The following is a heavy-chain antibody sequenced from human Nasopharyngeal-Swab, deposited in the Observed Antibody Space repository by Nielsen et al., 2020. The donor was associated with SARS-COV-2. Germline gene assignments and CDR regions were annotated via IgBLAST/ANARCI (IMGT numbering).Heavy chain of an antibody. J-gene: IGHJ5*02. Sequence: SVKVSCKASGGTFSSYAISWVRQAPGQGLEWRGGIIPIFGTANYAQKFKGRVTITADESTSTAYMELSSLRSEDTAVYYCARIYDSSGYNWFDPWCQGTLVTVSS. CDR1: GGTFSSYA. CDR3: ARIYDSSGYNWFDP. V-gene: IGHV1-69*13. CDR2: IIPIFGTA. D-gene: IGHD3-22*01.